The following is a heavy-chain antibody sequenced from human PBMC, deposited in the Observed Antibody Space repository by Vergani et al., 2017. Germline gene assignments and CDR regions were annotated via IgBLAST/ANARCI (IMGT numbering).Heavy chain of an antibody. CDR3: ASNCHGGGDNGVCYGHDAFDI. CDR2: ISYDGSNK. CDR1: GFTFSSYA. D-gene: IGHD2-8*01. V-gene: IGHV3-30-3*01. Sequence: QVQLVESGGGVVQPGRSLRLSCAASGFTFSSYAMHWVRQAPGKGLEWVAVISYDGSNKYYADSVKGRFTISRDNSKNTLYLQMNSLRAEDTAVYYCASNCHGGGDNGVCYGHDAFDIWGQGTMVTVSS. J-gene: IGHJ3*02.